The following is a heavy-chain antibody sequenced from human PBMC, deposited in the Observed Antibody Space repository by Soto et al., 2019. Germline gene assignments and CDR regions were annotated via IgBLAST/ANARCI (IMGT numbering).Heavy chain of an antibody. CDR3: ERGGASGGSSDDFDI. J-gene: IGHJ3*02. CDR1: GFTFSSYA. Sequence: QVQLVESGGGVVQPGRSLRLSCAASGFTFSSYAMHWVRQAPGKGLEWVAVISYDGSNKYYADSVKGRFTISRDNSKNTLYLKMNSLRAEDTDVYYCERGGASGGSSDDFDIRGQGTMVTVSS. V-gene: IGHV3-30-3*01. CDR2: ISYDGSNK. D-gene: IGHD2-15*01.